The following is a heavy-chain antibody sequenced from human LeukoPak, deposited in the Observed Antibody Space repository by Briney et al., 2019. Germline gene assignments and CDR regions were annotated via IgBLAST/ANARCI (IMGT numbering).Heavy chain of an antibody. V-gene: IGHV4-34*01. CDR1: GGSFSGYH. Sequence: SETLSLTCAVYGGSFSGYHWSWIRQPPGKGLEWIGEINHSGSTNYNPSLKSRVTISVDTSKNQFSLKLSSVTAADTAVYYCARDHICGGDCYPYYYYGMDVWGQGTTVTVSS. D-gene: IGHD2-21*02. J-gene: IGHJ6*02. CDR3: ARDHICGGDCYPYYYYGMDV. CDR2: INHSGST.